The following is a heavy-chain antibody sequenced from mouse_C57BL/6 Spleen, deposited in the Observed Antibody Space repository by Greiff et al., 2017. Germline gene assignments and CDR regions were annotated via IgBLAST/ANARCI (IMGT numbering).Heavy chain of an antibody. CDR2: IDPSDSYT. CDR1: GYTFTSYW. D-gene: IGHD1-1*01. J-gene: IGHJ2*01. CDR3: ARDHGHGYCDY. V-gene: IGHV1-69*01. Sequence: QVQLQQPGAELVMPGASVKLSCKASGYTFTSYWLHWVKQRPGQGLEWIGEIDPSDSYTNSNQKFKGKSTLTVDKSSSTAYMQLSSLTSEDSAVYYCARDHGHGYCDYWGQGTTLTVSS.